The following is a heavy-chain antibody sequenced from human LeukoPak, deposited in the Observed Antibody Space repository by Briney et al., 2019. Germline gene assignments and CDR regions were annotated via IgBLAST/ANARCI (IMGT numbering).Heavy chain of an antibody. V-gene: IGHV4-34*01. CDR2: INHSGST. D-gene: IGHD6-19*01. J-gene: IGHJ5*02. CDR1: GGSFSGYY. CDR3: AREGSSGWYDDWFDP. Sequence: SETLSLACAVYGGSFSGYYWSWIRQPPGKGLEWIGEINHSGSTNYNPSLKSRVTISVDTSKNQFSLKLSSVTAADTAVYYCAREGSSGWYDDWFDPWGQGTLVTVSS.